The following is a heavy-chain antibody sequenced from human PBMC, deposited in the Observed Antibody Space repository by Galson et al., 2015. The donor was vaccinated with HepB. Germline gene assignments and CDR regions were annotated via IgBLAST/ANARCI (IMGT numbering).Heavy chain of an antibody. CDR1: GFTFSTYA. CDR3: ARDRNPWGYGYSMDV. J-gene: IGHJ6*02. CDR2: ISFDESNK. Sequence: SLRLSCAASGFTFSTYAINWVRQAPGKGLEWVAVISFDESNKHYADSVKGRFTISRDNSKNTLYLQMISLSAEDTAIYYCARDRNPWGYGYSMDVWGQGTTVTVSS. D-gene: IGHD5-18*01. V-gene: IGHV3-30*04.